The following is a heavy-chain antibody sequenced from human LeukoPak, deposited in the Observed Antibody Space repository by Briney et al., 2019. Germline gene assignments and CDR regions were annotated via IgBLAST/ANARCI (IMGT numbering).Heavy chain of an antibody. Sequence: GASVKVSCEASGYTFTGYYMHWVRQAPGQGLEWMGWINPNSGGTNYAQKVQGRVTMTRDTSISTAYMELSRLRSDDTAVYYCARDLVSGYSYGPVNWFDPWGQGTLVTVSS. CDR3: ARDLVSGYSYGPVNWFDP. CDR1: GYTFTGYY. CDR2: INPNSGGT. J-gene: IGHJ5*02. D-gene: IGHD5-18*01. V-gene: IGHV1-2*02.